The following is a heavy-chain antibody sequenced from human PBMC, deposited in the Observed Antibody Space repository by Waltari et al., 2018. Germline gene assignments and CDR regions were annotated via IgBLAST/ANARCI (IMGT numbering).Heavy chain of an antibody. CDR1: GYTFTSYG. Sequence: QVQLVQSGAEVKKPGASVKVSCKASGYTFTSYGISWVRQAPGQGLEWMGCDRSDNANTNHAQKLKGRFTMSTDTSPSTAYMELRSLRSTDTAVYYCARGQSVATILAAAATASLAYWGQGTLVTVPS. V-gene: IGHV1-18*01. D-gene: IGHD6-13*01. CDR2: DRSDNANT. J-gene: IGHJ4*02. CDR3: ARGQSVATILAAAATASLAY.